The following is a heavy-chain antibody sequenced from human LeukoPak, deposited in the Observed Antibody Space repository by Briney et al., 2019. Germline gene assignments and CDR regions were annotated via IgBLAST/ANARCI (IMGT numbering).Heavy chain of an antibody. CDR3: AKDLIEGYSGYGHFDY. Sequence: GGSLRLYCAASGFTFSGYAMSWVRQAPGKGLDWVSAISDSGATTYYADSVKGRFTISRDNSRNTLYLQMNSLRAEDTAVYYCAKDLIEGYSGYGHFDYWGQGTLVTVSS. J-gene: IGHJ4*02. CDR1: GFTFSGYA. V-gene: IGHV3-23*01. D-gene: IGHD5-12*01. CDR2: ISDSGATT.